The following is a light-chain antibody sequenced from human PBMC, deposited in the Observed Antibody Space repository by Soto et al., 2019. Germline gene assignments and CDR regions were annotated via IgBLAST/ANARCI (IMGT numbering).Light chain of an antibody. CDR1: SGSIASNH. CDR2: KND. J-gene: IGLJ2*01. Sequence: NFMLTQPHSVSESPGKTVTISCTRSSGSIASNHVQWYQQRPGGAPTTVIYKNDQRPSGVPDRFSGSIDSSSNSASLTISGLKTEDEADYYCQSYDSSSVVFGGGTKLTVL. CDR3: QSYDSSSVV. V-gene: IGLV6-57*04.